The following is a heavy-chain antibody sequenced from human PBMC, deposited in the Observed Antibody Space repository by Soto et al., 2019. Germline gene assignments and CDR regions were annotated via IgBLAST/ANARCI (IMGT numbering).Heavy chain of an antibody. CDR1: GFTFNNYW. Sequence: EVQLVESGGGLVQPGGSLRLSCAASGFTFNNYWMHWVRQAPGKGLVWVSRVISDGSSTTYADSVKGRFTISRDNAKSTVYLQMNSPRVDDTAVYYCATGSGHYYAYWGQGTLVTVSS. J-gene: IGHJ4*02. CDR2: VISDGSST. CDR3: ATGSGHYYAY. V-gene: IGHV3-74*03. D-gene: IGHD3-22*01.